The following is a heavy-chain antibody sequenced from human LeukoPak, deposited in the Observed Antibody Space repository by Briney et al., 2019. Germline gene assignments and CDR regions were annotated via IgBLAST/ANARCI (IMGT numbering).Heavy chain of an antibody. CDR1: GFTFSSHS. CDR3: AREGTEDDGPHDAFDI. V-gene: IGHV3-64*01. Sequence: QSGGSLRLSCAASGFTFSSHSMNWVRQAPGKGLEYVSAISSNGGSTYYANSVKGRFTISRDNSKNTLYLQMGSLRAEDMAVYYCAREGTEDDGPHDAFDIWGQGTMVTVSS. J-gene: IGHJ3*02. D-gene: IGHD1-1*01. CDR2: ISSNGGST.